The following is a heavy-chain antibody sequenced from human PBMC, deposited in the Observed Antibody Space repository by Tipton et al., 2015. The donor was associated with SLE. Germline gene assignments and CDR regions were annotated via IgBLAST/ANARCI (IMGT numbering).Heavy chain of an antibody. Sequence: LRLSCAVYGGSFSGYYWSWIRQPPGKGLEWIGEINHSGSTNYNPSLKSRVTISVDTSKNQLSLKLSSVTAADTAVYYCARVANWGLFDYWGQGTLVTVSS. CDR3: ARVANWGLFDY. J-gene: IGHJ4*02. V-gene: IGHV4-34*01. CDR1: GGSFSGYY. CDR2: INHSGST. D-gene: IGHD7-27*01.